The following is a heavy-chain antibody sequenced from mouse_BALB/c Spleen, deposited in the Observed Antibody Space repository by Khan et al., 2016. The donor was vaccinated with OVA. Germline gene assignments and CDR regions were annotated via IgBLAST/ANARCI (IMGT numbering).Heavy chain of an antibody. CDR3: ARSGTGSFLY. J-gene: IGHJ3*01. CDR1: GYTFSDYY. CDR2: IYPGRGNT. Sequence: QVRLQQSGAELARPGASVKLSCKASGYTFSDYYINWVKQRTGQGLEWIGEIYPGRGNTYYNEKFKGKATLTADKSSSTAYMQFSSLTSEASAVYFCARSGTGSFLYWGQGTLVTVSA. V-gene: IGHV1-77*01. D-gene: IGHD4-1*01.